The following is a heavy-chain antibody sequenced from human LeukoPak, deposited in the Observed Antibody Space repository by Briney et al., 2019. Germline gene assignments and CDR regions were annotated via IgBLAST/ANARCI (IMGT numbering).Heavy chain of an antibody. D-gene: IGHD5-18*01. J-gene: IGHJ4*02. Sequence: PGGSLRLSCTTSGFIFGDYVMSWIRQAPGKGLEWIGSIYHSGSTYYNPSLKSRVTISVDTSKNQFSLKLSSVTAADTAVYYCAKSSYSIFDYWGQGTLVTVSS. CDR1: GFIFGDYV. CDR3: AKSSYSIFDY. CDR2: IYHSGST. V-gene: IGHV4-38-2*02.